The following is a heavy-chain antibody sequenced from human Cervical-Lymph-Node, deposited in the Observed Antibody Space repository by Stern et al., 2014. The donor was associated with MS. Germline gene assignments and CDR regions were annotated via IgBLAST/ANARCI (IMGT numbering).Heavy chain of an antibody. CDR2: ISYDGIKK. CDR3: AREDYRNYSPHIDY. Sequence: VQLVESGGGVVQPGRSLRLSCAASGFSFTGHTMHWVRQAPGKGLEWVTSISYDGIKKQYAGSWKGRFIISIDTSKNTLYLQMNSLRVEDTALYYCAREDYRNYSPHIDYWGQGTLVTVSS. CDR1: GFSFTGHT. J-gene: IGHJ4*02. D-gene: IGHD4-11*01. V-gene: IGHV3-30-3*01.